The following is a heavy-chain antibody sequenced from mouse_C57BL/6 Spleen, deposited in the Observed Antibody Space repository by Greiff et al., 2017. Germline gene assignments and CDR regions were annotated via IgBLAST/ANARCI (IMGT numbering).Heavy chain of an antibody. D-gene: IGHD2-2*01. CDR2: ISYAGSY. J-gene: IGHJ2*01. CDR3: ARDGGDDDY. Sequence: EVHLVESGPGLVKPSQSLSLTCSVTGYSIPSGYYWNWIRQFPGNKLEWMGYISYAGSYNYNPSLKNRLSITRDTSKNQFFLKLKAVTTEDTAREYCARDGGDDDYWGQGTTLTVSS. CDR1: GYSIPSGYY. V-gene: IGHV3-6*01.